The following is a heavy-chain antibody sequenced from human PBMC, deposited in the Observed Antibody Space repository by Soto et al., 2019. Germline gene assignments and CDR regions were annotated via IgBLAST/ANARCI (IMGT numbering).Heavy chain of an antibody. J-gene: IGHJ6*02. V-gene: IGHV1-69*01. Sequence: QVQLVQSGAEVKEPGSSVRVSCKASGGTFDNFIMNWVRQTPGQGLEWMGGIVPMLGTPTYAEKFKGRVTTSATGSTSTMYMEVTRLRSEDTAIYYCARTGTYSSSLSQYSGMDVWGQGTTVTVSS. CDR3: ARTGTYSSSLSQYSGMDV. CDR1: GGTFDNFI. CDR2: IVPMLGTP. D-gene: IGHD1-26*01.